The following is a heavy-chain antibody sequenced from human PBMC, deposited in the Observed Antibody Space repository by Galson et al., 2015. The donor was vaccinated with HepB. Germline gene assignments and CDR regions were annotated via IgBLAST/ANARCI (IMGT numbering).Heavy chain of an antibody. CDR1: GFTFSSYA. CDR3: ARHIVVVTAKQDY. V-gene: IGHV3-23*01. CDR2: ISGSGGST. D-gene: IGHD2-21*02. J-gene: IGHJ4*02. Sequence: SLRLSCAASGFTFSSYAMSWVRQAPGKGLEWVSAISGSGGSTYYADSVKGRFTISRDNSKNTLYLQMNSLRAEDTAVYYCARHIVVVTAKQDYWGQGTLVTVSS.